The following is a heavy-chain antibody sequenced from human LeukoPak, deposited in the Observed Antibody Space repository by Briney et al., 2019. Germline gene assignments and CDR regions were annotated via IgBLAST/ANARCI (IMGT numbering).Heavy chain of an antibody. D-gene: IGHD2-2*01. Sequence: PGGSLRLSCAASGFTFSDYYMDWVRQAPGKGLEWVGRIRNKGNSYTTEYAASVKGRFTISRDDSKNSLYLQMNSLKTEDTAVYYCARGGIVVVPAARTLDYWGQGTLVTVSS. CDR2: IRNKGNSYTT. CDR3: ARGGIVVVPAARTLDY. CDR1: GFTFSDYY. J-gene: IGHJ4*02. V-gene: IGHV3-72*01.